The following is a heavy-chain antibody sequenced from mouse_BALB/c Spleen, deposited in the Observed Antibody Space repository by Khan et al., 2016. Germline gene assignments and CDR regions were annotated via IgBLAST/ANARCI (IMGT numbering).Heavy chain of an antibody. D-gene: IGHD2-4*01. J-gene: IGHJ3*01. CDR3: ARYPYDYDVGFAY. Sequence: VQLKQPEAELVKPGASVKLSCTASGFNIKDTYMHWVKQRPEQGLEWIGRIDPANGNTKYDPKFQGTATLPADTSSNTAYLQLSSLTSEDTAVYYCARYPYDYDVGFAYWGQGTLVTVSA. V-gene: IGHV14-3*02. CDR2: IDPANGNT. CDR1: GFNIKDTY.